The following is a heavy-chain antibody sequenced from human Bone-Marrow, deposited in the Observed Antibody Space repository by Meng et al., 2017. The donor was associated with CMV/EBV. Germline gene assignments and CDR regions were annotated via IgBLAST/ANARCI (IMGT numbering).Heavy chain of an antibody. CDR3: ARGDVDTAIDGMDV. CDR1: GFTFSSYS. D-gene: IGHD5-18*01. CDR2: ISSSSSYI. J-gene: IGHJ6*02. V-gene: IGHV3-21*01. Sequence: LSLTCAASGFTFSSYSMNWVRQAPGKGLEWVSSISSSSSYIYYADSVKGRFTISRDNAKNSLYLQMNSLRAEDTAVYYCARGDVDTAIDGMDVWGQGTTVTVSS.